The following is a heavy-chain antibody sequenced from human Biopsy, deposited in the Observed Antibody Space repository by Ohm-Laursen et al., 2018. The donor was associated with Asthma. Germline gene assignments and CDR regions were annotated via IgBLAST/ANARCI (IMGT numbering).Heavy chain of an antibody. J-gene: IGHJ6*02. CDR3: ARDPHNSYLASLRTKFNYYYYGMDV. Sequence: PVKVSCKASGGTFSSYAISWVRQAPGQGLEWMGGIIPIFGTANYAQKFQGRVTITADESTSIAYMELSSLRSEDTAVYYCARDPHNSYLASLRTKFNYYYYGMDVWGQGTTVTVSS. V-gene: IGHV1-69*13. CDR2: IIPIFGTA. CDR1: GGTFSSYA. D-gene: IGHD1-7*01.